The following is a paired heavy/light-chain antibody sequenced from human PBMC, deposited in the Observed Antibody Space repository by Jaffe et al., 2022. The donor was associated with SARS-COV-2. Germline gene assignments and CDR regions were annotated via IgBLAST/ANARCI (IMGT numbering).Heavy chain of an antibody. V-gene: IGHV3-49*03. CDR2: IGGRPYGGTT. J-gene: IGHJ4*02. CDR3: SRGEKISDY. CDR1: GFTFGDYA. Sequence: EVQLEESGGGLVEPGRSLRLSCTASGFTFGDYAMTWFRQAPGKGLEWVGFIGGRPYGGTTEYAASVKGRFTISRDDSKSIVYLQMNSLKTEDTAMYFCSRGEKISDYWGQGTLVTVSS.
Light chain of an antibody. CDR1: QSISSY. CDR2: AAS. V-gene: IGKV1-39*01. Sequence: DIQMTQSPSSLSASVGDRVTITCRATQSISSYLNWYQQKPGKAPKLLIYAASSLQSGVPSRFSGSGSGTDFTLTISTLQPEDFATYYCQQTYSTPRTFGQGTKVEIK. J-gene: IGKJ1*01. CDR3: QQTYSTPRT.